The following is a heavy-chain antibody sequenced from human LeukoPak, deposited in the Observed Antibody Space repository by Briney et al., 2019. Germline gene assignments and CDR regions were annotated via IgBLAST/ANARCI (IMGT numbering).Heavy chain of an antibody. V-gene: IGHV1-69*05. CDR1: GCTFSSYA. Sequence: SVKVSREASGCTFSSYAISWVRQAPGPGLEWMGRIIPIFGTATYAQKFQGRVTFTTDESTSTAYMALSSLRSEDTAVYYCATLGGYRISYYFDYSGQGTLVTVSS. D-gene: IGHD3-16*01. J-gene: IGHJ4*02. CDR2: IIPIFGTA. CDR3: ATLGGYRISYYFDY.